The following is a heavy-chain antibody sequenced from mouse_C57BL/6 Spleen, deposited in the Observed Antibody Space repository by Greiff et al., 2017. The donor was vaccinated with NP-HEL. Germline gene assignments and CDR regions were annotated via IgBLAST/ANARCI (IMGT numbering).Heavy chain of an antibody. CDR2: ISYDGSN. CDR3: ARDDYGFAY. Sequence: VQLQQSGPGLVKPSQSLSLTCSVTGYSITSGYYWNWIRQSPGNKLEWMGYISYDGSNNYNPSLKNRISITRDTSKNQFFLKLNSVTTEDTATYYCARDDYGFAYWGQGTLVTVSA. D-gene: IGHD2-4*01. V-gene: IGHV3-6*01. J-gene: IGHJ3*01. CDR1: GYSITSGYY.